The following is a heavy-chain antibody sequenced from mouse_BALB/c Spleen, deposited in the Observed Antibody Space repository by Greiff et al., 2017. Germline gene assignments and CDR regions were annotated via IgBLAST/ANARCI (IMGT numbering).Heavy chain of an antibody. Sequence: EVQLQQSGPGLVKPSQSLSLTCTVTGYSITSDYAWNWIRQFPGNKLEWMGYISYSGSTSYNPSLKSRISITRDTSKNQFFLQLNSVTTEDTATYYCALLDYGNYYFDYWGQGTTLTVSS. D-gene: IGHD2-1*01. V-gene: IGHV3-2*02. J-gene: IGHJ2*01. CDR3: ALLDYGNYYFDY. CDR1: GYSITSDYA. CDR2: ISYSGST.